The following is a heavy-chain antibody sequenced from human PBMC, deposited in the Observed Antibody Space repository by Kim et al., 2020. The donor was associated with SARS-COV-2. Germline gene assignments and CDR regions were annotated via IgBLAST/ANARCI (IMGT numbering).Heavy chain of an antibody. Sequence: NYAQKFQGRVTITADESTSTAYMELSSLRSEDTAVYYCARDKPSSGWFDPWGQGTLVTVSS. CDR3: ARDKPSSGWFDP. J-gene: IGHJ5*02. D-gene: IGHD6-19*01. V-gene: IGHV1-69*01.